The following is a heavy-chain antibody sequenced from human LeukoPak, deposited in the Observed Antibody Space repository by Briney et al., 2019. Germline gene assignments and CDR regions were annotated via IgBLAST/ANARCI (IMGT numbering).Heavy chain of an antibody. CDR1: GYTFTGCY. CDR2: INPNSGAT. V-gene: IGHV1-2*02. Sequence: ASVKVSCKPSGYTFTGCYIHWVRQAPGQGLEWMGWINPNSGATNYAQRFQGRVAMTRDTSISTAYMELSGLTYDDAAVYHCARGITISGSGMFDYWGQGTLVTVSS. D-gene: IGHD3-9*01. J-gene: IGHJ4*02. CDR3: ARGITISGSGMFDY.